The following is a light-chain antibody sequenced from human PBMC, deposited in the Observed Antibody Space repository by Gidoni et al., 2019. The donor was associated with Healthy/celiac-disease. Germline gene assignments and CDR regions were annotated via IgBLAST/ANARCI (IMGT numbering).Light chain of an antibody. J-gene: IGKJ3*01. Sequence: IVLTPSPVTLSLSPGDRATLSCRSSQSVSSSYLAWYQQTPGQAPRRLIYGASSRATGIPDRCSGSGSGTDFTLTISRLEPEDFAVYYCQQYGSSPLFTFGPGTKVDIK. V-gene: IGKV3-20*01. CDR3: QQYGSSPLFT. CDR2: GAS. CDR1: QSVSSSY.